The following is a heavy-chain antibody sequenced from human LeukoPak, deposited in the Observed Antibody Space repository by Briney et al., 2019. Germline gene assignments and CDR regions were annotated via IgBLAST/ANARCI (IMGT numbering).Heavy chain of an antibody. J-gene: IGHJ4*02. CDR2: INPNSGFA. V-gene: IGHV1-2*02. CDR1: GYTFTGYY. D-gene: IGHD6-19*01. CDR3: ARGQQWLEAFDY. Sequence: ASVKVSCKASGYTFTGYYIHWVRQAPGQGLEWMGWINPNSGFAHYPQNFQGRLTMTRDTSISTVYMELSRLRSDDTAVYYCARGQQWLEAFDYWGLGTLVTVSS.